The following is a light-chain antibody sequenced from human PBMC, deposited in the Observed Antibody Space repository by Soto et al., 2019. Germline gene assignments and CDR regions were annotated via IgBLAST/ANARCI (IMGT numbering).Light chain of an antibody. CDR1: SSDVGGYNY. Sequence: QSALTQPASVSGSPGQSITISCTGTSSDVGGYNYVSWYQQHPDKAPKLMIYEVTNRPSGVSNRFSGSKSGNTASLTISGLQAEDEADYYCSSYTSRSTLGVFGTGTKLTV. V-gene: IGLV2-14*01. CDR3: SSYTSRSTLGV. CDR2: EVT. J-gene: IGLJ1*01.